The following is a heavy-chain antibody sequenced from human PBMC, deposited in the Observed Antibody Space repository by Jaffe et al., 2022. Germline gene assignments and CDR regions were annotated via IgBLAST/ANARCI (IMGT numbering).Heavy chain of an antibody. Sequence: EVQLVESGGGLVKPGGSLRLSCAASGFTFSNAWMSWVRQAPGKGLEWVGRIKSKTDGGTTDYAAPVKGRFTISRDDSKNTLYLQMNSLKTEDTAVYYCTTDLVLVVYANYYMDVWGKGTTVTVSS. J-gene: IGHJ6*03. D-gene: IGHD2-8*02. CDR2: IKSKTDGGTT. V-gene: IGHV3-15*01. CDR1: GFTFSNAW. CDR3: TTDLVLVVYANYYMDV.